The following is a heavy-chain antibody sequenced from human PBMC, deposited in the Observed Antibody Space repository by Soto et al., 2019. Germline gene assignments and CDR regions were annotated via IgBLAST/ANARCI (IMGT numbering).Heavy chain of an antibody. CDR3: ARESEDLTSNFDY. J-gene: IGHJ4*02. CDR1: GFTFTRYS. V-gene: IGHV3-21*06. Sequence: GGSLRLSCAASGFTFTRYSMNWVRQAPGKGLEWVSSISSTTNYVYYGDSMKGRFTISRDNAKNSLYLEMNSLRAEDTAVYYCARESEDLTSNFDYWGQGTLVTVSS. CDR2: ISSTTNYV.